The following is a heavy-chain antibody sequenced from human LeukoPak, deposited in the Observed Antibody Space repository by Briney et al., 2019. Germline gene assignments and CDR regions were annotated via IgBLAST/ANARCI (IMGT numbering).Heavy chain of an antibody. CDR1: GYTFTSYG. Sequence: ASVKVSCKASGYTFTSYGISWVRQAPGQGLEWMGGIIPIFGTANYAQKFQGRVTITADKSTSTAYMELNSLRSEDTAVYYCARDRFEGAAAGTGGFDYWGQGTLVTVSS. D-gene: IGHD6-13*01. CDR3: ARDRFEGAAAGTGGFDY. V-gene: IGHV1-69*06. J-gene: IGHJ4*02. CDR2: IIPIFGTA.